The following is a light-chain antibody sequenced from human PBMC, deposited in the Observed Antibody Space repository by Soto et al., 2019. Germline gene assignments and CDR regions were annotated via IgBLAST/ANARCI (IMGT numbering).Light chain of an antibody. CDR1: QSVATTY. Sequence: EIVLTQSPGTLSLSPGDRATLSCRASQSVATTYLAWYQQKPGQAPRLLIYGTSSRATGVPDRFSGSGSGTDFTLTISRLESEDFAVYYCQQYGTSLFSFGPGTKVDIK. CDR2: GTS. V-gene: IGKV3-20*01. CDR3: QQYGTSLFS. J-gene: IGKJ3*01.